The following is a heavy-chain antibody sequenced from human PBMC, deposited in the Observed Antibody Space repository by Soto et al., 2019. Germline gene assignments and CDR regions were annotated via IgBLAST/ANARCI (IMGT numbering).Heavy chain of an antibody. V-gene: IGHV3-30-3*01. CDR2: ISYDGSNK. D-gene: IGHD2-21*01. J-gene: IGHJ6*02. CDR3: ADWNYGMDV. CDR1: GFTFSSYA. Sequence: LRLSCAASGFTFSSYAMHWVRQAPGKGLEWVAVISYDGSNKYYADSVKGRFTISRDNSKNTLYLQMNSLRAEDTAVYYCADWNYGMDVWGQGTTVTVSS.